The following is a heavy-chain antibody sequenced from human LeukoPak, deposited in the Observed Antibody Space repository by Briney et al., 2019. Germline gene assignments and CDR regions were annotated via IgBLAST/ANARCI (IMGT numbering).Heavy chain of an antibody. CDR1: DGSISGHY. CDR3: ARGERPGPDY. V-gene: IGHV4-59*11. Sequence: SETLSLTCTVSDGSISGHYWSWIRQPPGKGLEWIGYIFYSGTTNYNPSLKSRVTISVDTSKNQFSLKLSSVTAADTAVYYCARGERPGPDYWGQGTLVTVSS. CDR2: IFYSGTT. J-gene: IGHJ4*02.